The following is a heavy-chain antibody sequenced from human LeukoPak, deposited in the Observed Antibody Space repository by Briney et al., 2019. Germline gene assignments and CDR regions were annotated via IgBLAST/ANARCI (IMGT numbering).Heavy chain of an antibody. D-gene: IGHD2-21*01. CDR1: GYTFTGYY. CDR3: ARYSPPRAFDI. J-gene: IGHJ3*02. V-gene: IGHV1-2*02. Sequence: ASVTVSCKASGYTFTGYYMHWVRQAPGQGLEWMGWINPNSGGTNYARKFQGRVTMTRDTSISTAYMELSRLRSDDTALYYCARYSPPRAFDIWGQGTMVTVSS. CDR2: INPNSGGT.